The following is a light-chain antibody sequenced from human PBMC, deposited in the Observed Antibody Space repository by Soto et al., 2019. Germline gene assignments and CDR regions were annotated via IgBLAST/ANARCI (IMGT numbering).Light chain of an antibody. CDR2: KAS. CDR1: QTISSW. CDR3: QHYNSYSEA. J-gene: IGKJ4*02. V-gene: IGKV1-5*03. Sequence: DIQMTQAPSTLSGSVGDRVTITCRASQTISSWLAWYKQKPGKAPKLLIYKASTLKSGVPSRFRGSGSGTEFTLTISSLQPDDFATYYCQHYNSYSEAFGGGTKVDIK.